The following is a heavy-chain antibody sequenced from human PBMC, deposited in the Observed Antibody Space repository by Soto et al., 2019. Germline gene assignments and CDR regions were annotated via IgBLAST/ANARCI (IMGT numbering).Heavy chain of an antibody. D-gene: IGHD5-12*01. CDR3: VKVGDDSGYDSFYYYGMDV. CDR1: GFTFSSYA. CDR2: ISSNGGST. J-gene: IGHJ6*02. Sequence: GGSLRLSCSASGFTFSSYAMHWVRQAPGKGLEYVSAISSNGGSTYYADSVKGRFTISRDNSKNTLYLQMSSLRAEDTAVYYCVKVGDDSGYDSFYYYGMDVWGQGTTVTVSS. V-gene: IGHV3-64D*08.